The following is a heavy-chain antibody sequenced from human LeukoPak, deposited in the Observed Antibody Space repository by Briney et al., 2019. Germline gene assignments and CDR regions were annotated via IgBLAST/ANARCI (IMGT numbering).Heavy chain of an antibody. D-gene: IGHD3-9*01. CDR3: AKAERYFDWPFDY. J-gene: IGHJ4*02. Sequence: PGGSLRLSCAASGFTFDDYGMSWVRQAPGKGLEWVSAISGSGGSTYYADSVKGRFTISRDNSKNTLYLQMNSLRAEDTAVYYCAKAERYFDWPFDYWGQGTLVTVSS. CDR1: GFTFDDYG. CDR2: ISGSGGST. V-gene: IGHV3-23*01.